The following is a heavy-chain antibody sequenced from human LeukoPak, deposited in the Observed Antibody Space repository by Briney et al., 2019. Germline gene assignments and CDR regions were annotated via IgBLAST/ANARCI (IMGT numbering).Heavy chain of an antibody. J-gene: IGHJ5*02. CDR3: ARVGYSYGFNWFDP. CDR2: IKQDGSEK. Sequence: GGSLRLSCAASGFTFSSYWMSWVRQAPGKGLEWVANIKQDGSEKYYVDSVKGRFTISSDNAKNSLYLQMNSLRAEDTAVYYCARVGYSYGFNWFDPWGQGTLVSVSS. D-gene: IGHD5-18*01. V-gene: IGHV3-7*01. CDR1: GFTFSSYW.